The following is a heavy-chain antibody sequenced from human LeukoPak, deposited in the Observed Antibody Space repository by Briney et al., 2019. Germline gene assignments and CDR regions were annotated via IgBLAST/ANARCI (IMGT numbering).Heavy chain of an antibody. V-gene: IGHV3-7*01. D-gene: IGHD3-3*01. CDR3: AREGGRDYDFWSGYYFSYYYYMDV. CDR1: GFTFGSYW. CDR2: IKQDGSEK. Sequence: GGSLRLSCAASGFTFGSYWMSWVRQTPGKGLEWVANIKQDGSEKYYVDSVKGRFTISRDNAKNSLYLQMNSLRAEDTAVYYCAREGGRDYDFWSGYYFSYYYYMDVWGKGTTVTVSS. J-gene: IGHJ6*03.